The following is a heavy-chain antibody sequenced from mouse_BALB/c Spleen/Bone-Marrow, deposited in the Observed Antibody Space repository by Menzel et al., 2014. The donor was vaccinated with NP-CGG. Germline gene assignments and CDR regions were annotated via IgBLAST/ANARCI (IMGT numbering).Heavy chain of an antibody. CDR3: ARGGISIDY. CDR1: GYAFSIYW. J-gene: IGHJ2*01. V-gene: IGHV1-80*01. Sequence: VQLQQSGAELVRPGSSVKISCKASGYAFSIYWMNWVKRRPGQGLEWIGQIYPGDDDTDYNGKFKGKATLTADGSSSTAYMQLNSLTSEDSAVYFCARGGISIDYWGQGTTLTVSS. CDR2: IYPGDDDT.